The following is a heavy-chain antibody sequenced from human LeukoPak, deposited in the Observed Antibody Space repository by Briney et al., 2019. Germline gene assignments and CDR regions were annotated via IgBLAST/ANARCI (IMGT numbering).Heavy chain of an antibody. D-gene: IGHD6-13*01. CDR2: MNSDGSSR. Sequence: GGSLRLPFAASGFTPSNYWIHWVRPAPGKGLVWVARMNSDGSSRTYADSVKGRFTVSRDNAKNTLYLQLNNLRAEDTAVYHCARELTAVGTWGYDYWGQGILVSVSS. V-gene: IGHV3-74*03. CDR1: GFTPSNYW. J-gene: IGHJ4*02. CDR3: ARELTAVGTWGYDY.